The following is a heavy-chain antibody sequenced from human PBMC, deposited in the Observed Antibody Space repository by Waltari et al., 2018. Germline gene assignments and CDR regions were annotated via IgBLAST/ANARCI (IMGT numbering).Heavy chain of an antibody. D-gene: IGHD6-19*01. Sequence: QVQLVESGGGVVQPGRSLRLSCAASGFTFSSYAMHWVRQAPGKGLEWVAVISDDGSNKYYADSVKGRFTISRDNSKNTLYLQMNSLRAEDTAVYYCARDGNGGWYHPFDYWGQGTLVTVSS. CDR3: ARDGNGGWYHPFDY. J-gene: IGHJ4*02. CDR1: GFTFSSYA. CDR2: ISDDGSNK. V-gene: IGHV3-30*01.